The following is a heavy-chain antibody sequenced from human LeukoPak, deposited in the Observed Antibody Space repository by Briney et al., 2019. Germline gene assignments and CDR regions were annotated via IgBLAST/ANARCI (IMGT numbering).Heavy chain of an antibody. J-gene: IGHJ4*02. CDR1: GYTLTDYY. CDR3: ARGFSYCDQ. Sequence: ASVKVSCKPSGYTLTDYYIHWVRQAPGQGLEWMGWINPNSGGTNYAQKFQGRVTMTRDTSIRTAYMELSSLISDDTALYYCARGFSYCDQWGQGTLVTVSS. V-gene: IGHV1-2*02. CDR2: INPNSGGT.